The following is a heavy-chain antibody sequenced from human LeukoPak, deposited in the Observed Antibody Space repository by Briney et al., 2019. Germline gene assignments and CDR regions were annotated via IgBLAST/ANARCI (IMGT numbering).Heavy chain of an antibody. CDR2: INYNSGSI. CDR1: GFTFDDYA. Sequence: GGSLRLSCAASGFTFDDYAMHWVRQAPGKGLEWVSSINYNSGSIDYADSVKGRFTISRDNAKSSLYLQMNSLRAEDTALYYCAKGSRIGRWLPLDYWGQRTLVTASS. D-gene: IGHD5-24*01. CDR3: AKGSRIGRWLPLDY. V-gene: IGHV3-9*01. J-gene: IGHJ4*02.